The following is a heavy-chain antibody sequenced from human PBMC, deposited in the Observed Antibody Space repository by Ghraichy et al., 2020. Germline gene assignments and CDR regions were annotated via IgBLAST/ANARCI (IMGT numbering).Heavy chain of an antibody. CDR1: GFTFSSYA. V-gene: IGHV3-23*01. CDR3: AKEFDYGGDTFDY. J-gene: IGHJ4*02. CDR2: ISGSGGST. Sequence: GESLNISCAASGFTFSSYAMSWVRQAPGKGLEWVSAISGSGGSTYYADSVKGRFTISRDNSKNTLYLQMNSLRAEDTALYYCAKEFDYGGDTFDYWGQGTLVTVSS. D-gene: IGHD4-23*01.